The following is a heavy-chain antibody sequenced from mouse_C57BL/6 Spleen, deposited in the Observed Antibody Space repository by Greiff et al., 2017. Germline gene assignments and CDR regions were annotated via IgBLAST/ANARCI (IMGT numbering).Heavy chain of an antibody. CDR3: ARIYDGYYVDYYAMDY. CDR1: GFSLTSYG. V-gene: IGHV2-2*01. Sequence: VQLQQSGPGLVQPSQSLSITCTVSGFSLTSYGVHWVRQSPGKGLEWLGVIWSGGSTDYNAAFISRLSISKDNSKSQVFFKMNSLQADDTAIYYCARIYDGYYVDYYAMDYWGQGTSVTVSS. CDR2: IWSGGST. D-gene: IGHD2-3*01. J-gene: IGHJ4*01.